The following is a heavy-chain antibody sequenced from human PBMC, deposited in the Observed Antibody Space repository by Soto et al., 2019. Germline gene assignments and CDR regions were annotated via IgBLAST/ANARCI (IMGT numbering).Heavy chain of an antibody. CDR1: GYTFTSYG. CDR2: ISTYNGNT. CDR3: ARGFRLAASRWWFGP. J-gene: IGHJ5*02. D-gene: IGHD2-15*01. Sequence: QVQLVQSGAEVKKPGASVKVSCKASGYTFTSYGISWVRQAPGQGLEWMGWISTYNGNTNYAQKLQGRVTMTTDTATSTAYMEMRSLRSEDTAVYYCARGFRLAASRWWFGPWGQGTLVTVSS. V-gene: IGHV1-18*01.